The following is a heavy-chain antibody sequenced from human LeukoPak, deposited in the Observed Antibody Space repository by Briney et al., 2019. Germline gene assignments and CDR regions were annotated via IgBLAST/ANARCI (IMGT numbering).Heavy chain of an antibody. Sequence: ASVKVSCKASGYTFTSYYMHWVRQAPGQGLEWMGIINPSGGSTSYAQKFQGRVTMTRDTSTSTVYMELSSLRSEDTAVYYCAKMTMIVRGAFDIWGQGTMVTVSS. CDR1: GYTFTSYY. V-gene: IGHV1-46*01. J-gene: IGHJ3*02. CDR2: INPSGGST. D-gene: IGHD3-22*01. CDR3: AKMTMIVRGAFDI.